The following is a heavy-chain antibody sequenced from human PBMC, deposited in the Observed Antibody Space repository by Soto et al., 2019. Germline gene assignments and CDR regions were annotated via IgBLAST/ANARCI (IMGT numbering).Heavy chain of an antibody. V-gene: IGHV3-74*01. CDR1: GFTFSNYW. J-gene: IGHJ5*02. CDR2: ISTDGDTT. D-gene: IGHD2-2*01. Sequence: PGGSLRLSCAASGFTFSNYWMHWVRQVSGTGLVWVSRISTDGDTTNYADSVKGRFTISRDNAKNTLYLQMNSLRAEDTAVYYCARDHCTTTNCYSVWFDPWGQGALVTVSS. CDR3: ARDHCTTTNCYSVWFDP.